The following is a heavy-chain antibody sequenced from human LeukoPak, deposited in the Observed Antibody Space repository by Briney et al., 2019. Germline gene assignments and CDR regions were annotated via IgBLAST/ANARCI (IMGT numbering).Heavy chain of an antibody. Sequence: SETLSLTCAVYGGSFSGYYWSWIRQPPGKGLEWIGEINHSGSTNYNPSLKSRVTISVDTSKNQFSLRLTSVTAADTAVYYCARENLGYCSAGSCYSDWFDPWGQGTLVTVSS. J-gene: IGHJ5*02. D-gene: IGHD2-15*01. CDR3: ARENLGYCSAGSCYSDWFDP. V-gene: IGHV4-34*01. CDR2: INHSGST. CDR1: GGSFSGYY.